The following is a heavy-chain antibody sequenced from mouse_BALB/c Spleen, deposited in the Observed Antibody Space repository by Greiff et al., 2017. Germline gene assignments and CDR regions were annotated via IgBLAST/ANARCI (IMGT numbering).Heavy chain of an antibody. CDR1: GYTFTSYY. CDR2: INPSTGGT. V-gene: IGHV1S81*02. CDR3: TGCGDYYAMDY. J-gene: IGHJ4*01. Sequence: QVQLQQSGADLVQPGASVKLSCKTSGYTFTSYYMYWVKQSPGQGLEWIGGINPSTGGTNSNEKSKSKATLTVDKSSSTAYMQLSSLTSEDFAVYYGTGCGDYYAMDYWGQGTSVTVSS.